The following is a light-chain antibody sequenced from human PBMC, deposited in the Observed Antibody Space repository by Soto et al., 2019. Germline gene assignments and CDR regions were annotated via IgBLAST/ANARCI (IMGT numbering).Light chain of an antibody. V-gene: IGKV3-20*01. Sequence: EIVLTQSPGTLSLSPGARATLSCRASQSLASNYLAWYQQKTGQTPRLLIYLASSRAPGIPDRFSGRGSGTDFTLTISSVEPEDFAVYYCQQYATSPWTFGQGTKVDIK. CDR1: QSLASNY. CDR2: LAS. CDR3: QQYATSPWT. J-gene: IGKJ1*01.